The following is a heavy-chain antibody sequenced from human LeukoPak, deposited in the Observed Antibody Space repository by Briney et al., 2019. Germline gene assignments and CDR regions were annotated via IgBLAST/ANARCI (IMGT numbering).Heavy chain of an antibody. Sequence: PSETLSLTCTVSGGSINNGGYYWSWIRQHPGKGLEWIGYIYYSGSSYYNPSLRSRVTISVNTSKDHFSLKLSSVTAADTAVYYCARNRDGYNSFDYWGQGTLVTVSS. CDR1: GGSINNGGYY. V-gene: IGHV4-31*03. CDR3: ARNRDGYNSFDY. J-gene: IGHJ4*02. CDR2: IYYSGSS. D-gene: IGHD5-24*01.